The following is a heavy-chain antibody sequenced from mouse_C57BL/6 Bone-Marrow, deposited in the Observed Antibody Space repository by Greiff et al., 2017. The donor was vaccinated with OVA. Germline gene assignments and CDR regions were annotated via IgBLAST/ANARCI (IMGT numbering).Heavy chain of an antibody. Sequence: VQLQQSGPVLVKPGASVKMSCKASGYTFTDYYMNWVKQSHGKSLEWIGVINPYNGGTSYNQKFKGKATLTVDKSSSTAYMELNSLTSEDSAVYYCARRQSNYEFAYWGQGTLVTVSA. CDR1: GYTFTDYY. D-gene: IGHD2-5*01. CDR2: INPYNGGT. J-gene: IGHJ3*01. V-gene: IGHV1-19*01. CDR3: ARRQSNYEFAY.